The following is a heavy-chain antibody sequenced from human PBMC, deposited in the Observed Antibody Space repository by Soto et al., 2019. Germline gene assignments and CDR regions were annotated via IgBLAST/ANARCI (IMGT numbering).Heavy chain of an antibody. J-gene: IGHJ4*02. Sequence: GGSLRLSCAASGFTFSSYAMHWVRQAPGKGLEWVAVISYDGSNKYYADSVKGRFTISRDNSKNTLYLQMNSLRAEDTAVYYCARELGALYYYDSSGSTRRDNDYWGQGTLVTVPQ. CDR2: ISYDGSNK. D-gene: IGHD3-22*01. CDR1: GFTFSSYA. V-gene: IGHV3-30-3*01. CDR3: ARELGALYYYDSSGSTRRDNDY.